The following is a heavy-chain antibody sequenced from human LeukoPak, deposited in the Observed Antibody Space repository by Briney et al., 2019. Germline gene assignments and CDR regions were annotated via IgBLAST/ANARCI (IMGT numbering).Heavy chain of an antibody. CDR3: ARGGTEVSSGDY. Sequence: ASVKVSCKASGYTFTAYIMHWVRQAPGQGLEWMGRINPNSGGTNYAQKFQGRVTMTRDTSITTAYMDLSRLTYDDTAVYSCARGGTEVSSGDYWGQGTLVTVSS. J-gene: IGHJ4*02. CDR1: GYTFTAYI. V-gene: IGHV1-2*06. D-gene: IGHD3-10*01. CDR2: INPNSGGT.